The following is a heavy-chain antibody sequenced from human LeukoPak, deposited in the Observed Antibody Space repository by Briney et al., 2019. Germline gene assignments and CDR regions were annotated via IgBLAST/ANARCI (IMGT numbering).Heavy chain of an antibody. Sequence: PGRSLRLSCAASGFTFSSYGMHWVRQAPGKGLEWVAVISYDGSNKYYADSVKGRFTTSRDNSKNTLYLQMNSLRAEDTAVYYCAKERREMATIGGILDYWGQGTLVTVSS. CDR1: GFTFSSYG. CDR2: ISYDGSNK. J-gene: IGHJ4*02. CDR3: AKERREMATIGGILDY. V-gene: IGHV3-30*18. D-gene: IGHD5-24*01.